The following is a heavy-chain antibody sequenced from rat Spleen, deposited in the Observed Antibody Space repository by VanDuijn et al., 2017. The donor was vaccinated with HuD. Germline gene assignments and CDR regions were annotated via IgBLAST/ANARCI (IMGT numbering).Heavy chain of an antibody. CDR2: INTGGGNT. V-gene: IGHV5-25*01. Sequence: EVQLVESGGGLVQPGRSMKLSCAASGFTFSDYGMAWVLQAPTKGLEWVASINTGGGNTYYRGSVKGRFTISRDNAKSTLYLQMDSLRSEDTATYYCVRLLGAPDWYFDFWGPGTMVTVSS. D-gene: IGHD5-1*01. J-gene: IGHJ1*01. CDR3: VRLLGAPDWYFDF. CDR1: GFTFSDYG.